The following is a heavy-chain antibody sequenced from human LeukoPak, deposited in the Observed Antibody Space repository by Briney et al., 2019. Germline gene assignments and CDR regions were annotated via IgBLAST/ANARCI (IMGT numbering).Heavy chain of an antibody. CDR2: IRDDGSTK. J-gene: IGHJ6*03. V-gene: IGHV3-30*02. Sequence: RGSLRLSCATSGYSFSNYGMHWVRQAPGPGLEWVAFIRDDGSTKYYADSLKGRLTVSRDNSMNTMYLQMDSLRPEDTAIYYCAKDAGTSTWTFYFYMDVWGKGTTVTVSS. CDR1: GYSFSNYG. CDR3: AKDAGTSTWTFYFYMDV. D-gene: IGHD6-13*01.